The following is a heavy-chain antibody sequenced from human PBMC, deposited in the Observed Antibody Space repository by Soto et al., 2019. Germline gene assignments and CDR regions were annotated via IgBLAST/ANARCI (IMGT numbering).Heavy chain of an antibody. J-gene: IGHJ4*02. V-gene: IGHV3-30-3*01. Sequence: LRLSCAASGFTFSSYAMHWVRQAPGKGLEWVAVISYDGSNKYYADSVKGRFTISRDNSKNTLYLQMNSLRAEDTAVYYCAREGVVVVAATPLPLLYWGQGTLVTVSS. CDR3: AREGVVVVAATPLPLLY. D-gene: IGHD2-15*01. CDR2: ISYDGSNK. CDR1: GFTFSSYA.